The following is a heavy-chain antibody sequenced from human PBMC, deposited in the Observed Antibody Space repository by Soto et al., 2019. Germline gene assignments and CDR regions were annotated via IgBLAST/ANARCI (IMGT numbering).Heavy chain of an antibody. Sequence: QVQLVQSGAEVKKPGASVKVSCKASGYTFTSYAMHWVRQAPGQRLEWMGWINAGNGNTKYSQKFQGRVTITRDTSASTAYMELSSLRSEDTAVYYCARGRYCSSTSCPARRDDYWGQGTLVTVSS. CDR2: INAGNGNT. CDR3: ARGRYCSSTSCPARRDDY. D-gene: IGHD2-2*01. J-gene: IGHJ4*02. CDR1: GYTFTSYA. V-gene: IGHV1-3*01.